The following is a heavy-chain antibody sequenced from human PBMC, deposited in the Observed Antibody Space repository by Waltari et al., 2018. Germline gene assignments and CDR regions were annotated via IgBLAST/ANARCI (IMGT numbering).Heavy chain of an antibody. CDR3: AIQRESWFPYYFDS. Sequence: LQLKESGPGLVKPTETVSLTCTVSGDAISTSDDYWCWIRQPPGKGLEWIGPVYYIGNTYYNPSLESRVTISADTSKNQFSLKLSSVTATDTAFYFCAIQRESWFPYYFDSWGQGTLVTVSS. J-gene: IGHJ4*02. CDR1: GDAISTSDDY. CDR2: VYYIGNT. D-gene: IGHD6-13*01. V-gene: IGHV4-39*01.